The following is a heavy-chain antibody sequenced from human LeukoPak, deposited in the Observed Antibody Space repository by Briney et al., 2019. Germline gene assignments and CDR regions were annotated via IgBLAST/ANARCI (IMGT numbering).Heavy chain of an antibody. D-gene: IGHD3-3*01. CDR2: IYYSGST. CDR3: ARGRYYDFWSGYNYMDV. V-gene: IGHV4-59*01. Sequence: SETLSLTRTVSGGSISSYYWSWIRQPPGKGLEWIGYIYYSGSTNYNPSLKSRVTISVDTSKNQFSLKLSSVTAADTAVYYCARGRYYDFWSGYNYMDVWGKGTTVTVSS. CDR1: GGSISSYY. J-gene: IGHJ6*03.